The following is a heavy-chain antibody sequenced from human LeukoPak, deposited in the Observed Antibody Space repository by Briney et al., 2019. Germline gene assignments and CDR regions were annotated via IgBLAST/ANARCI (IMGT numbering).Heavy chain of an antibody. CDR2: ISSSSSTI. V-gene: IGHV3-48*01. J-gene: IGHJ3*02. D-gene: IGHD4-23*01. CDR1: GFTFSSYS. Sequence: GGSLRLSCAASGFTFSSYSMNWVRQAPGKGLEWVSYISSSSSTIYYADSVKGRFTISRDNAKNSLYLQMNSLRAEDTAVYYCARGDKYGGNSVTFDIWGQGTMVTVSS. CDR3: ARGDKYGGNSVTFDI.